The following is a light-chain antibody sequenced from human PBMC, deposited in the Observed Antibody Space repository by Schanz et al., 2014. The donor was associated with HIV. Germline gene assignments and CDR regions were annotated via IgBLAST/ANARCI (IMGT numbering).Light chain of an antibody. V-gene: IGKV3-11*01. CDR1: QSVSSN. CDR2: GAS. Sequence: EIVLTQSPGTLSLSPGERATLSCRASQSVSSNLAWYQQKPGQAPRLLISGASTRATGIPARFSGSGSGTDFTLTISSLEPEDFAVYYCQQRSNWPPVFGGGTKVEIK. J-gene: IGKJ4*01. CDR3: QQRSNWPPV.